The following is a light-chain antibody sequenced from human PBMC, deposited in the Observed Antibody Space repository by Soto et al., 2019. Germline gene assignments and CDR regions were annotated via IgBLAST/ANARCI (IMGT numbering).Light chain of an antibody. V-gene: IGKV1-39*01. CDR2: TTS. J-gene: IGKJ2*01. CDR1: QSIRSY. Sequence: DIQMTQSPSSLSASVGDRVTITCRASQSIRSYLNWYQQKPGKAPKLLIYTTSNLQSGVPSRFSGSGSGTDFTLTISCLQSEDFATYYCQQYYSYPRTFGQGTKLEIK. CDR3: QQYYSYPRT.